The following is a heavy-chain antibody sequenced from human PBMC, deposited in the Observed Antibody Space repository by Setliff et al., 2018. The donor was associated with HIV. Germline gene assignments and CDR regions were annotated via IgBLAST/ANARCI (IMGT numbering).Heavy chain of an antibody. CDR2: IYSSGIT. Sequence: PSETLSLTCTVSGDSFSSYYWSWIRQPAGKGLGWIGHIYSSGITNYNPSLKSRVTMSVDTPKKQFSLKLSSVTAADTAVYYCARDLVVVPAAGHMDSYYMDVWGKGTTVTVSS. J-gene: IGHJ6*03. CDR1: GDSFSSYY. V-gene: IGHV4-4*07. D-gene: IGHD2-2*01. CDR3: ARDLVVVPAAGHMDSYYMDV.